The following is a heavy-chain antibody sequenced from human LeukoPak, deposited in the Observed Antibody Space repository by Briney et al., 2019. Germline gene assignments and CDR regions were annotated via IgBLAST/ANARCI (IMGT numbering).Heavy chain of an antibody. D-gene: IGHD2-8*01. CDR1: GXTFSSYA. J-gene: IGHJ4*02. V-gene: IGHV3-23*01. CDR3: AKGGNGYCSNGICSSRAVAAIDY. CDR2: ISGGGGST. Sequence: GGSLRLSCAASGXTFSSYAMSWVRQAPGKGLEWVSGISGGGGSTYYADSVKGRFTISRDNSRNTLYLQMNSVRAEDTAVYHCAKGGNGYCSNGICSSRAVAAIDYWGQGTLVTVSS.